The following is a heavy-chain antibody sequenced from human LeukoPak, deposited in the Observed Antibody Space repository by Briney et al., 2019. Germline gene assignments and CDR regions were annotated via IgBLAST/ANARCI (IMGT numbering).Heavy chain of an antibody. CDR1: GGSISSYY. Sequence: SETLSLTCTVSGGSISSYYWSWIRQPPGKGLEWIGYIYYSGSTNYNPSLKSRVTISVDTSKNQFSLKLSSVTAADTAVYYCARLSSSWYRAKYFQHWGKGTLVTVSS. J-gene: IGHJ1*01. V-gene: IGHV4-59*08. CDR2: IYYSGST. D-gene: IGHD6-13*01. CDR3: ARLSSSWYRAKYFQH.